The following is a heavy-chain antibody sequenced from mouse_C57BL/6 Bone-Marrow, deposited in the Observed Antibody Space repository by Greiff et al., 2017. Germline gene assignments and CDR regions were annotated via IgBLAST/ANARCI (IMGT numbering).Heavy chain of an antibody. CDR3: ARGITTVVAPDAMDY. D-gene: IGHD1-1*01. J-gene: IGHJ4*01. V-gene: IGHV7-1*01. CDR1: GFTFSDFY. Sequence: EVKLVESGGGLVQSGRSLRLSCATSGFTFSDFYMEWVRQAPGKGLEWIAASRNKANDYTTEYSASVKGRFIVSRDTSQSILYLQMNALRAEDTAIYYCARGITTVVAPDAMDYWGQGTSVTVSS. CDR2: SRNKANDYTT.